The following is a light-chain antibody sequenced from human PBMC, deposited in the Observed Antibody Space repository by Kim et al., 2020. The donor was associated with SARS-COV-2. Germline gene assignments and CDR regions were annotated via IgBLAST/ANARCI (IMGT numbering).Light chain of an antibody. J-gene: IGLJ2*01. CDR1: KLGDKY. CDR2: QDS. Sequence: SYELTQPPSVSVSPGQTASITCSGDKLGDKYACWYQQKPGQSPVLVIYQDSKRPSGLPERFSGSNYGNTATLTISGTQAMDEADYYCQAWDSSTWVFGGGTQLTVL. CDR3: QAWDSSTWV. V-gene: IGLV3-1*01.